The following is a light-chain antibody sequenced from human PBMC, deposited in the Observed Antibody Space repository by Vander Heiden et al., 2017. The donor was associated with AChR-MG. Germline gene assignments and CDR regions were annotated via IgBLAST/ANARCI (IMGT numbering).Light chain of an antibody. J-gene: IGLJ3*02. V-gene: IGLV1-44*01. CDR3: AAWDDSLNGLV. CDR2: SNN. Sequence: QSALTQPPSTSGTPGQRVTISCSGSSSNFGSYTLNWYQQLPGAAPKLLIYSNNQRPSGVPDRFSGSKSGTSASLAISGLQSEDEADFYCAAWDDSLNGLVFGGGTKLTVL. CDR1: SSNFGSYT.